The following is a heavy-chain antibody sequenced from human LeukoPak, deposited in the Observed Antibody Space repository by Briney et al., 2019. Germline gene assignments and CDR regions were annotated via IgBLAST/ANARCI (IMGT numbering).Heavy chain of an antibody. CDR3: STGSGHAFDI. V-gene: IGHV3-74*01. Sequence: PGGSLRLSCAASGFTFSSYWMHWVRQVPGKGLVWVSRINSDGSSTSYADSVKGRFTISRDNAKNTLYVQMNSLRAEDTAVYYCSTGSGHAFDIWRRGTMVTVSS. J-gene: IGHJ3*02. CDR2: INSDGSST. D-gene: IGHD3-10*01. CDR1: GFTFSSYW.